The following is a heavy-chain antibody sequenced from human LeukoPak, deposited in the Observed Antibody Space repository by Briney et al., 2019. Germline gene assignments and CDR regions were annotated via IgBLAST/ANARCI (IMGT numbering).Heavy chain of an antibody. Sequence: SVKVSCKASGGTFISYAISWVRQAPGQGLEWMVGIIPIFGTANYAQKFQGRVTITTDESTSTAYMELSSLRCEDTAVYYCARSARGSYYYYMDVWGKGTTVTVSS. CDR3: ARSARGSYYYYMDV. CDR2: IIPIFGTA. CDR1: GGTFISYA. V-gene: IGHV1-69*05. J-gene: IGHJ6*03. D-gene: IGHD3-16*01.